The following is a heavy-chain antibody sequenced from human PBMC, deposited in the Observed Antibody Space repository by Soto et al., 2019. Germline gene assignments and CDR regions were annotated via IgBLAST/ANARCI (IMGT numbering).Heavy chain of an antibody. Sequence: EVLLLESGGGLVQPGGSLRLSCAVSGFTFGNYWMHWVRQAPGKGLMWVSRINGDGRITTYADSVEGRFTISRDNAKNTLSLEMNSLRAEDTAVYYCARDFTTAETPGDDFDSWGQGTLVTVSS. CDR3: ARDFTTAETPGDDFDS. V-gene: IGHV3-74*03. CDR1: GFTFGNYW. J-gene: IGHJ4*02. CDR2: INGDGRIT. D-gene: IGHD4-17*01.